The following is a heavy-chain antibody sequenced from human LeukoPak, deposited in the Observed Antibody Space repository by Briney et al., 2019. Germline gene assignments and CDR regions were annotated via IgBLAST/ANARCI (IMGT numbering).Heavy chain of an antibody. CDR1: GFTFTNYA. CDR2: ISGSGGST. CDR3: AKDRGAAAPINWFDP. Sequence: GGSLRLSCAASGFTFTNYAMSWVRQAPGKGLEWVSAISGSGGSTYYADSVEGRFTISRDNSKNTLYLQMNSLRAEDTAVYYCAKDRGAAAPINWFDPWGQGTLVTASS. J-gene: IGHJ5*02. V-gene: IGHV3-23*01. D-gene: IGHD6-13*01.